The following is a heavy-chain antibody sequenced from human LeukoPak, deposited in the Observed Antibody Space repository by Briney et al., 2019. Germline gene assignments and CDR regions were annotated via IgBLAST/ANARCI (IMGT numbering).Heavy chain of an antibody. V-gene: IGHV4-61*02. Sequence: SQTLSLTCTVSGGSISSGSYYWSWIRQPAGNGLEWIGRIYTSGTTNYNPSLKRRVTISVDTSKNQFSLKLSSVNAADTAVYYCARDRYYYDSSGYQALLDYWGQGTLVTVSS. D-gene: IGHD3-22*01. J-gene: IGHJ4*02. CDR1: GGSISSGSYY. CDR3: ARDRYYYDSSGYQALLDY. CDR2: IYTSGTT.